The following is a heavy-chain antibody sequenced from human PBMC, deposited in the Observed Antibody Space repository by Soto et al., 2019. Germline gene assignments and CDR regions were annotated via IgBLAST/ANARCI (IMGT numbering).Heavy chain of an antibody. Sequence: PSETLSLTCAVYGGSFSGYYWSWIRQPPGKGLEWIGGINHSGSTNYNPSLKSRVTISVDTSKNQFSLKLSSVTAADTAVYYCASESWYGDYPDYWGQGTLVTVSS. J-gene: IGHJ4*02. CDR3: ASESWYGDYPDY. CDR1: GGSFSGYY. V-gene: IGHV4-34*01. CDR2: INHSGST. D-gene: IGHD4-17*01.